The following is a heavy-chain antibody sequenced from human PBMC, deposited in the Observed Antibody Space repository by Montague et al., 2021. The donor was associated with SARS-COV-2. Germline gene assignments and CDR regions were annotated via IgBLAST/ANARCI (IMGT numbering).Heavy chain of an antibody. CDR2: IWYDGSNK. D-gene: IGHD1-26*01. Sequence: SLRLSCAASGFTFSSYAMHWVRQAPGKGLEWVAVIWYDGSNKYYADSVKGRFTISRDNSKNTLYLQMNSLRAEDTAVYYCARDLVGAYYYMDVWGKGTTVTVSS. J-gene: IGHJ6*03. CDR3: ARDLVGAYYYMDV. V-gene: IGHV3-33*08. CDR1: GFTFSSYA.